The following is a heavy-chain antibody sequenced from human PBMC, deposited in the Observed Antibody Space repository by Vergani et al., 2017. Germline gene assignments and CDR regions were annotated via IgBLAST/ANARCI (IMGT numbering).Heavy chain of an antibody. Sequence: QVQLVESGGGLVQPGGSLRLSCAASGFTFSSYSMNWVRQAPGKGLEWVAVISYDGSNKYYADSVKGRFTISRDNSKNTLYLQMNSLRAEDTAVYYCASPTSSYDYYYYYGMDVWGQGTTVTVSS. D-gene: IGHD5-18*01. CDR1: GFTFSSYS. J-gene: IGHJ6*02. CDR3: ASPTSSYDYYYYYGMDV. CDR2: ISYDGSNK. V-gene: IGHV3-30*05.